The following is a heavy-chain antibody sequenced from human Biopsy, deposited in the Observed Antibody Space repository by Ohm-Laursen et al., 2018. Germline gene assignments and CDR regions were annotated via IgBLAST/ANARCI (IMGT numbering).Heavy chain of an antibody. CDR1: GDSINSSY. CDR3: AKHGSGWTGDDAFHI. Sequence: SETLSLTCTVSGDSINSSYWSWIRQPPGKGLEWIGFISNSGNTNYNPSLKSRVTISVDMSKNQISLKLGSVTVADTAVYYCAKHGSGWTGDDAFHIWGQGTMVTVSS. J-gene: IGHJ3*02. D-gene: IGHD6-19*01. CDR2: ISNSGNT. V-gene: IGHV4-59*08.